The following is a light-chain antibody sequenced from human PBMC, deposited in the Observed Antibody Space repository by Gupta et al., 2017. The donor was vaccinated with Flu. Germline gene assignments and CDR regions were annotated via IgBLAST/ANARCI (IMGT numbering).Light chain of an antibody. J-gene: IGLJ3*02. CDR1: SSDVGGYNY. CDR3: SSYTSSSTLAWV. CDR2: EVS. Sequence: QSALTQPASVSGSPGQSTTISCTGTSSDVGGYNYVSWYQQHPGKAPKLMIYEVSNRPSGVSNRFSGSKSGNTASLTISGLQAEDEADYYCSSYTSSSTLAWVFGGGTKLTVL. V-gene: IGLV2-14*01.